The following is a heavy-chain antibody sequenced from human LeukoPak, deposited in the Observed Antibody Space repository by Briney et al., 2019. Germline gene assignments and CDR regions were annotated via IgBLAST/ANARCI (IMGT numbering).Heavy chain of an antibody. D-gene: IGHD3-10*01. V-gene: IGHV1-46*01. CDR1: GCTFTSYY. CDR3: ARGGSGTRIVDAFDI. CDR2: INPSGGST. Sequence: GASVKVSCKASGCTFTSYYMHWVRQAPGEGLEWMGIINPSGGSTAYAQKFQGRVTMTRDTSTSTVYMELSSLRSEDTAVFYCARGGSGTRIVDAFDIWGQGTMVTVSS. J-gene: IGHJ3*02.